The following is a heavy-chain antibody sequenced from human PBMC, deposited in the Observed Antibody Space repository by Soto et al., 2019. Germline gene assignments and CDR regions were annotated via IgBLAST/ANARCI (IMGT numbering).Heavy chain of an antibody. CDR2: IYYSGST. J-gene: IGHJ4*02. CDR3: AGITIFGVVIDY. V-gene: IGHV4-39*01. CDR1: GGSISSSSYY. D-gene: IGHD3-3*01. Sequence: SETLSLTCTVSGGSISSSSYYWGWIRQPPGKGLEWIGSIYYSGSTYYNPSLKSRVTISVDTSKNQFSLKLSSVTAADTAVYYCAGITIFGVVIDYWGQGTLVTVSS.